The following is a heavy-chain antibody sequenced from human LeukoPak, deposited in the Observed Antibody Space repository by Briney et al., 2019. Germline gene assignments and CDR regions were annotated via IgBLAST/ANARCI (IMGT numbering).Heavy chain of an antibody. V-gene: IGHV3-9*03. CDR3: AKGCRGREIVATYDAFDI. J-gene: IGHJ3*02. Sequence: GRSLRLSCAASGFTFDDYGMHWVRQAPGKGLEWVSGISWNSGSIGYADSVKGRFTISRGNAKNSLYLQMNSLRAEDMALYYCAKGCRGREIVATYDAFDIWGQGTMVTVSS. CDR1: GFTFDDYG. CDR2: ISWNSGSI. D-gene: IGHD5-12*01.